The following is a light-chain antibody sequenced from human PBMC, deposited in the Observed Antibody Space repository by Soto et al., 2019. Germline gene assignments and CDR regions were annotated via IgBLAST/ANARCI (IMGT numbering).Light chain of an antibody. CDR1: SSDVGDFDC. J-gene: IGLJ2*01. Sequence: QSALTQPASVSXXPGQSITISCTGTSSDVGDFDCVSWYQQHPGKAPQLMIYEVSDRPSGVSNRFSGSKSGDTASLTISGLQAEDEADYYCSSYTSSSTIVFGGGTKVTVL. V-gene: IGLV2-14*01. CDR2: EVS. CDR3: SSYTSSSTIV.